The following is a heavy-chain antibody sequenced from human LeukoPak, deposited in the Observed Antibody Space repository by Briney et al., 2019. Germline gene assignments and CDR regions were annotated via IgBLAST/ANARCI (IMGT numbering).Heavy chain of an antibody. CDR3: AKDRRGYTYNFDY. D-gene: IGHD5-18*01. CDR1: GFTFSNYA. CDR2: ISYDGSNK. J-gene: IGHJ4*02. V-gene: IGHV3-30*04. Sequence: GGSLRLSCAAPGFTFSNYAMHWVRQAPGKGLEWVAVISYDGSNKYYADSVKGRFTISRDNSKNTLYLQMNSLRAEDTAVYYCAKDRRGYTYNFDYWGQGTLVTVSS.